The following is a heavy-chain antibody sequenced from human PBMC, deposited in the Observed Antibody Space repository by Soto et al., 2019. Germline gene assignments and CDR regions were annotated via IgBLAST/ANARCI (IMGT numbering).Heavy chain of an antibody. CDR1: GFTFSSYG. V-gene: IGHV3-30*18. D-gene: IGHD2-21*02. CDR3: AKDSRIVVVTAPYDY. J-gene: IGHJ4*02. CDR2: ISYDGSNK. Sequence: QLQLVESGGGVVQPGRSLRLSCAASGFTFSSYGMHWVRQAPGKGLEWVAVISYDGSNKYYADYVKGRFTSSRDNSKNTLYLQMTSLRAEDTAVYYCAKDSRIVVVTAPYDYWGQGTLVTVSS.